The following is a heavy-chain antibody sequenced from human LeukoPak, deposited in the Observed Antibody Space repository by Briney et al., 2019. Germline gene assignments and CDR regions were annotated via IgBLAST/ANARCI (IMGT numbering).Heavy chain of an antibody. CDR2: ISGDGGTT. Sequence: GGSLRLSCAASGFNFHDSSMRWVRQAPGKGLEWVSLISGDGGTTYYADSVKGRFTISRDNSKSSLYLQMNSLTTEDTALYYCAKADYSNKGDAFNVWGQGTMVTVSS. CDR1: GFNFHDSS. J-gene: IGHJ3*01. V-gene: IGHV3-43*02. CDR3: AKADYSNKGDAFNV. D-gene: IGHD4-11*01.